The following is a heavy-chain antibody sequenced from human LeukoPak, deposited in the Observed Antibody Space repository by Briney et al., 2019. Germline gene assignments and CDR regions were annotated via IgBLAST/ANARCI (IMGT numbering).Heavy chain of an antibody. CDR3: ARGHDAFDI. CDR2: ISGSGGST. V-gene: IGHV3-23*01. CDR1: GFTFSSYA. J-gene: IGHJ3*02. Sequence: GGSLRLSCAASGFTFSSYAMGWVRQAPGKGLEWVSDISGSGGSTYYADSVKGRFTISKDNSKNTLYLQMNSLRAEDTAVYYCARGHDAFDIWGQGTMVTVSS.